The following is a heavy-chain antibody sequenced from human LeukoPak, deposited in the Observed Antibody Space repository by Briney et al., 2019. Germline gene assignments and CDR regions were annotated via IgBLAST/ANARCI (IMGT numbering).Heavy chain of an antibody. D-gene: IGHD1-26*01. Sequence: SGNVSGKASGYTLTSYGISWWRQAPGQGLEWMGWSSTHNGNTKYAQKDQGRVTMTTDTSTRKVYMELRNLRYDDTDVYYCARDMRGGSNYIDSWGQGTLVTVSS. CDR3: ARDMRGGSNYIDS. CDR2: SSTHNGNT. V-gene: IGHV1-18*01. CDR1: GYTLTSYG. J-gene: IGHJ4*02.